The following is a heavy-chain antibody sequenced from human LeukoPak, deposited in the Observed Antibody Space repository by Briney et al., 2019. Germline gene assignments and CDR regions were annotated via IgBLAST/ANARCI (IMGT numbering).Heavy chain of an antibody. V-gene: IGHV4-34*01. CDR1: GGSFSGYY. J-gene: IGHJ4*02. CDR3: ARAETTVTTYFDY. CDR2: INHSGST. D-gene: IGHD4-17*01. Sequence: SETLFLTCAVYGGSFSGYYWSWIRQPPGKGLEWIGEINHSGSTNYNPSLKSRVTISVDTSKNQFSLKLSSVTAADTAVYYCARAETTVTTYFDYWGQGTLVTVSS.